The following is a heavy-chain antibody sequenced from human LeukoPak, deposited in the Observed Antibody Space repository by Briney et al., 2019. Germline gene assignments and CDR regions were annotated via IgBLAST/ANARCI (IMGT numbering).Heavy chain of an antibody. CDR3: ARDKVGNWFDP. J-gene: IGHJ5*02. V-gene: IGHV1-18*01. Sequence: VASVKVSCKASGYTFSSFGISWVRQAPGQGLEWMGWIGAYNGNTNYAQKLQGRVTMTTDTSTSTAYMELRSLRSDDTAVYYCARDKVGNWFDPWGQGTLVTVSS. CDR2: IGAYNGNT. CDR1: GYTFSSFG.